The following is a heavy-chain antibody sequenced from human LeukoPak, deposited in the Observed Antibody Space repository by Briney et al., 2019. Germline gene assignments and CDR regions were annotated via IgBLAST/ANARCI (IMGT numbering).Heavy chain of an antibody. CDR3: ARKYGSGSYAKYMDV. V-gene: IGHV4-59*01. CDR2: IYYSGST. J-gene: IGHJ6*03. D-gene: IGHD3-10*01. CDR1: GGSISSYY. Sequence: SETLSLTCTVSGGSISSYYWSWIRQPPGKGLEWIGYIYYSGSTNYNPSLKSRVTISVDTSKNQFSLKLSPVTAADTAVYYCARKYGSGSYAKYMDVWGKGTTVTVSS.